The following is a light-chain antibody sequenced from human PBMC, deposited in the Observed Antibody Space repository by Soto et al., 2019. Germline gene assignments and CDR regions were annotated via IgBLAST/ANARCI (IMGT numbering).Light chain of an antibody. CDR3: QQRTNRPPIT. Sequence: EIGLTHSPATLSLSPWEIATLSCRASQSVSSYLAWYQQRPGQAPRLLIFDTSNRATDIPARFSGSGSGTDFTLTISGLEPEDFAVYYCQQRTNRPPITFGQGTRLEIK. CDR2: DTS. CDR1: QSVSSY. V-gene: IGKV3-11*01. J-gene: IGKJ5*01.